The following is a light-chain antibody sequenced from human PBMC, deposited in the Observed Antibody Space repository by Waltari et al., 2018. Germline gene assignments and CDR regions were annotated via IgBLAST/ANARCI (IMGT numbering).Light chain of an antibody. CDR3: SSYTTSSTVT. Sequence: QSALTQPASVSASPGQSITISCTGTSSDIGSFNFVSWYQLHPGKAPKLIIYDVTNRPSGVSTRFSGSKSANMASLTISGLQAEDEADYYCSSYTTSSTVTFGGGTKLTVL. CDR1: SSDIGSFNF. CDR2: DVT. J-gene: IGLJ2*01. V-gene: IGLV2-14*01.